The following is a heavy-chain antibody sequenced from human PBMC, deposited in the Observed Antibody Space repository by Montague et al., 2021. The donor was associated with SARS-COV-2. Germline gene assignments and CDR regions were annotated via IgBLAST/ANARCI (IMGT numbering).Heavy chain of an antibody. Sequence: TLSLTCTVSGGSISSGSYYWSWIRQPAGKGLEWIGRIYTSGSTNYNPSLKSRVTISVDTSKNQFSLKLSSVTAADTAVYYCARDSGECSRATCYRPYYYGLAVWGQGTTVTVSS. V-gene: IGHV4-61*02. J-gene: IGHJ6*02. CDR1: GGSISSGSYY. CDR3: ARDSGECSRATCYRPYYYGLAV. CDR2: IYTSGST. D-gene: IGHD3-16*02.